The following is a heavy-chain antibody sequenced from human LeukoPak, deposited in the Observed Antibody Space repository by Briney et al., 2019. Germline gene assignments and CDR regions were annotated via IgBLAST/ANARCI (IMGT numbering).Heavy chain of an antibody. V-gene: IGHV3-21*06. Sequence: GGSLRLSCAASGFSFSSYAMNWVRQAPGKGLEWVSSIATSSDYIYYAGSLKGRFTISRDNAKNSLYLHMNSLRPDDTAVYYCARGRSITILRGVAISDGFDIWGQGTKVTVS. CDR3: ARGRSITILRGVAISDGFDI. CDR2: IATSSDYI. CDR1: GFSFSSYA. J-gene: IGHJ3*02. D-gene: IGHD3-10*01.